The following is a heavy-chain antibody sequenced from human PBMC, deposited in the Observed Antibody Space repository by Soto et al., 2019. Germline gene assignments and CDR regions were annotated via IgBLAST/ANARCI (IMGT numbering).Heavy chain of an antibody. CDR2: IYYSGST. CDR1: GGSISSSSYY. D-gene: IGHD2-2*01. CDR3: ARLGYCSSTSCYALNWFDP. J-gene: IGHJ5*02. Sequence: PSETLSLTCTVSGGSISSSSYYWGWIRQPPGKGLEWIGSIYYSGSTYYSPSLKSRVTISVDTSKNQFSLKLSSVTAADTAVYYCARLGYCSSTSCYALNWFDPWGQGTLVTVSS. V-gene: IGHV4-39*01.